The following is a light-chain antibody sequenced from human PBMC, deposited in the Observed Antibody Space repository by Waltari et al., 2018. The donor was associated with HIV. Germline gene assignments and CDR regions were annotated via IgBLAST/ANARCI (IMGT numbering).Light chain of an antibody. CDR2: GYL. V-gene: IGLV1-40*01. J-gene: IGLJ3*02. Sequence: QSVLTQPPSVSGAPGQGVTISCSGNSSNIGAGFDVHWYQHLPDTAPKHLIYGYLNRPSGVPDRFSGSKSGTSASLAINGLQAADEGEYYCQSYDDSLSGWVFGGGTKLTVL. CDR3: QSYDDSLSGWV. CDR1: SSNIGAGFD.